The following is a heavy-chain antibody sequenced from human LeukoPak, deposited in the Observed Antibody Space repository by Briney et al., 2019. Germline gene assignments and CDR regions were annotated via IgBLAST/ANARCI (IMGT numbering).Heavy chain of an antibody. CDR3: ARVEDIVVVVAEYGY. V-gene: IGHV1-2*02. Sequence: GASVKVSCKASGYTFTGYYMHWVRQAPGQGLEWMGWINPNSGGTNYAQKFQGRVTMTRDTSISTAYMELRSLRSDDTAVYYCARVEDIVVVVAEYGYWGQGTLVTVSS. CDR2: INPNSGGT. D-gene: IGHD2-15*01. CDR1: GYTFTGYY. J-gene: IGHJ4*02.